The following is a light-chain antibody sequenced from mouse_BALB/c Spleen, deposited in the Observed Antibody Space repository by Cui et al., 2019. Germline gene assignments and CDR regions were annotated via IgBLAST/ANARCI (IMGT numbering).Light chain of an antibody. CDR1: ENIYSN. V-gene: IGKV12-46*01. CDR3: QHFWGTPFT. CDR2: AAT. J-gene: IGKJ4*01. Sequence: IQMTQTPACLSETVGETGTITCRASENIYSNLAWYQQKQGKSPQLLVYAATNLADGVPSRFSGSGSGTQYSLKINSLQSEDFGSYYCQHFWGTPFTFGSGTKLEIK.